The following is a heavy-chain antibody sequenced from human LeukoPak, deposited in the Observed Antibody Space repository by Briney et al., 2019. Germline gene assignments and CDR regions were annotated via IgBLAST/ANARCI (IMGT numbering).Heavy chain of an antibody. V-gene: IGHV3-20*04. D-gene: IGHD3-22*01. CDR1: GFTFGDYT. CDR2: INWNGGST. CDR3: ARDSGSSGELDY. J-gene: IGHJ4*02. Sequence: GGSLRLSCTTSGFTFGDYTLSWFRQAPGKGLEWVSGINWNGGSTGYADSVKGRFTISRDNAKNSLYLQMNSLRAEDTALYYCARDSGSSGELDYWGQGTLVTVSS.